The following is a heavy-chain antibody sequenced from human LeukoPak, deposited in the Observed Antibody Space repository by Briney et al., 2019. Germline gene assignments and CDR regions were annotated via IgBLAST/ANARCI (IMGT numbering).Heavy chain of an antibody. CDR2: INPNSGGT. V-gene: IGHV1-2*02. J-gene: IGHJ5*02. D-gene: IGHD6-13*01. CDR3: ARDRLIAAAGTFDP. CDR1: GYTFTGCY. Sequence: ASVKVSCKASGYTFTGCYMHWVRQAPGQGLEWMGWINPNSGGTNYAQKFQGRVTMTRDTSISTAYMELSRLRSDDTAVYYCARDRLIAAAGTFDPWGQGTLVTVSS.